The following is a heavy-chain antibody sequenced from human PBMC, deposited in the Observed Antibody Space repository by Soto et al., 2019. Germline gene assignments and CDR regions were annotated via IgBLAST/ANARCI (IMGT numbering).Heavy chain of an antibody. Sequence: QVQLVESGGGVVQPGRSLRLSCAASGFTFSHYAMHWVRQAPGKGLERVALMSYDGSNEYYADSVKGRFTISRDNSKNTLYLQMNSLRAEDKAVYYCAKGGSHTFDYWGQGTLVTVSS. J-gene: IGHJ4*02. CDR3: AKGGSHTFDY. D-gene: IGHD1-26*01. V-gene: IGHV3-30*18. CDR2: MSYDGSNE. CDR1: GFTFSHYA.